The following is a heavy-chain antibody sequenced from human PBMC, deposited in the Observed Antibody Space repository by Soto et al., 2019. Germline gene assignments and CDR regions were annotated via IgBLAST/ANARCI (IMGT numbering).Heavy chain of an antibody. D-gene: IGHD2-8*01. V-gene: IGHV1-3*01. CDR1: GYTLRNYA. Sequence: QVQLVQSGAEVKKPGASVRVSCKPSGYTLRNYAIHWVRQAAGQSLEWLAWIDPGSGRATYSQKVQGRIIVTRDNSTTTFYMDPTSLTSEDTGVNFCTGDLNGGNPFDYWGQGALVIVSS. CDR3: TGDLNGGNPFDY. CDR2: IDPGSGRA. J-gene: IGHJ4*02.